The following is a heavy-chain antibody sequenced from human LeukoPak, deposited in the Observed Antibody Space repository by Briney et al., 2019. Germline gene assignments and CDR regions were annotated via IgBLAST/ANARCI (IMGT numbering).Heavy chain of an antibody. CDR1: GGSISSYY. CDR3: ARYQTGTMFAV. CDR2: HSHSGSA. J-gene: IGHJ4*02. Sequence: SETLSLTCTVSGGSISSYYWGWIRQPPGKGLEWIGTHSHSGSAYYNPSLRSRITMSLDTSENQLSLKLYSVTAADTAIYYCARYQTGTMFAVWGQGTLVTISS. V-gene: IGHV4-39*07. D-gene: IGHD1/OR15-1a*01.